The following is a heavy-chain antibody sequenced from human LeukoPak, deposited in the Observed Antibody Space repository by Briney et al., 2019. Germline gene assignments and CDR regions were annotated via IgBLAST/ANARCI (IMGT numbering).Heavy chain of an antibody. CDR3: ASPVYDILTGYQNDAFDI. Sequence: ATVKISCKVSGYTFTDYYMHWVQQAPGKGLEWMGLVDPEDGETIYAEKFQGRVTITADTSTDTAYMELSSLRAEDTAVYYCASPVYDILTGYQNDAFDIWGQGTMVTVSS. V-gene: IGHV1-69-2*01. D-gene: IGHD3-9*01. J-gene: IGHJ3*02. CDR2: VDPEDGET. CDR1: GYTFTDYY.